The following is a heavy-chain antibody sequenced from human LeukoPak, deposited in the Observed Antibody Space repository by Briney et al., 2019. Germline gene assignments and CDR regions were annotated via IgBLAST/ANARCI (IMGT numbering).Heavy chain of an antibody. CDR3: ARGRRAYYYGSGSYSAFDI. CDR1: GYSISSGYY. CDR2: VHHSADT. Sequence: SETLSLTCAVSGYSISSGYYWGWIRQPPGKGLEYIGSVHHSADTYYNPSLKSRVTISVDTSKNQFSLKLSSVTAADTAVYYCARGRRAYYYGSGSYSAFDIWGQGTMVTVSS. J-gene: IGHJ3*02. V-gene: IGHV4-38-2*01. D-gene: IGHD3-10*01.